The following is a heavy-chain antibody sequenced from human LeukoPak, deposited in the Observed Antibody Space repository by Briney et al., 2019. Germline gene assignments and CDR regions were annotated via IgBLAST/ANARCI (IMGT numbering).Heavy chain of an antibody. CDR2: ISYDGSNK. CDR3: ARDVWGYYYYGMDV. Sequence: GRSLRLSCAASGFTFSSYAMHWVRQAPGRGLEWVAVISYDGSNKYYADSVKGRFTISRDNSKNTLYLQMNSLRAEDTAVYYCARDVWGYYYYGMDVWGQGTTVTVSS. V-gene: IGHV3-30-3*01. J-gene: IGHJ6*02. CDR1: GFTFSSYA. D-gene: IGHD7-27*01.